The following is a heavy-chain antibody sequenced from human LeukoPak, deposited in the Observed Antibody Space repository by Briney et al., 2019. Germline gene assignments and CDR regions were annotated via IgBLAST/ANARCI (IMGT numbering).Heavy chain of an antibody. V-gene: IGHV3-7*01. CDR1: GFTFSSYW. Sequence: GGSLRLSCAASGFTFSSYWMSWVRQAPGKRLEWVANIKQDGSEIYYVDSVKGRFTISRDNAKNSLYLQMNSLRAEDTAVYYCARDGRKLRDGYNYGGQGTLVTVSS. CDR2: IKQDGSEI. D-gene: IGHD5-24*01. CDR3: ARDGRKLRDGYNY. J-gene: IGHJ4*02.